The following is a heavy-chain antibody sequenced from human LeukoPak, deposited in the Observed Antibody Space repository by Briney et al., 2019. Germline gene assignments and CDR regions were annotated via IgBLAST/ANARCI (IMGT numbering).Heavy chain of an antibody. V-gene: IGHV1-8*02. D-gene: IGHD3-22*01. J-gene: IGHJ4*02. CDR3: ARAVSSGYYYYDDY. CDR1: GYTFTGYY. CDR2: MNPNSGNT. Sequence: ASVKVSCKASGYTFTGYYMHWVRQAPGQGLEWMGWMNPNSGNTGYAQKFQGRVTMTRNASISTAYMELSSLRSEDTAVYYCARAVSSGYYYYDDYWGQGTLVTVSS.